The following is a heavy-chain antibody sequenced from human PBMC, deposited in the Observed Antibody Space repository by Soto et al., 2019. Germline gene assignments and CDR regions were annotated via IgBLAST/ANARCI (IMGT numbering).Heavy chain of an antibody. CDR2: MNPNSGNT. D-gene: IGHD4-17*01. Sequence: QVQLVQSGAEVKKPGASVKVSCKASGYTFTSYDINWVRQATGQGLEWMGWMNPNSGNTGYAQKFQGRVTMTRSTSIRTAYMELSSLRSEDTAVYYCARLREEGDYGGNGGYYGMDVWGQGTTVTVSS. V-gene: IGHV1-8*01. CDR3: ARLREEGDYGGNGGYYGMDV. J-gene: IGHJ6*02. CDR1: GYTFTSYD.